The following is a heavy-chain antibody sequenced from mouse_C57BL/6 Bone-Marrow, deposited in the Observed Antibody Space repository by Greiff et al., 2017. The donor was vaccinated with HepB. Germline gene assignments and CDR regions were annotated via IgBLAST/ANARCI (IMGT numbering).Heavy chain of an antibody. Sequence: VQLQQSGAELARPGASVKMSCKASGYTFTSYTMHWVTQRPGQGLEWIGYINPSSGYTKYNQKFKDKATLTADKSSSTAYMQLSSLTSEDSAVYYCARKEGITAVRSFYAMDYWGQGTSVTVSS. CDR2: INPSSGYT. D-gene: IGHD1-1*01. CDR1: GYTFTSYT. CDR3: ARKEGITAVRSFYAMDY. J-gene: IGHJ4*01. V-gene: IGHV1-4*01.